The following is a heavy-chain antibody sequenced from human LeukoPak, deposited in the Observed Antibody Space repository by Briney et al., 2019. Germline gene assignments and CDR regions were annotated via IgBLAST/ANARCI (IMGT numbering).Heavy chain of an antibody. J-gene: IGHJ3*02. CDR1: GFTFSSYA. D-gene: IGHD1-26*01. Sequence: GGSLRLSCAASGFTFSSYAMSWVRQAPGKGLEGVSVISGRGGSTYSAVSVKGRFTISRDNSKNTLYLQMNSLRAEDTAVYYCQRETDAFDIWGQGTMVTVSS. CDR2: ISGRGGST. V-gene: IGHV3-23*01. CDR3: QRETDAFDI.